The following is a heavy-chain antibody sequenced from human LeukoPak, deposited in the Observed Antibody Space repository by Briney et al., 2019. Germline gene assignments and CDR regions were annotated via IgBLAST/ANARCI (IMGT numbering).Heavy chain of an antibody. V-gene: IGHV3-30*18. J-gene: IGHJ4*02. CDR1: GFTFSSYG. D-gene: IGHD6-13*01. CDR3: AKDSWGSSSWYFDY. CDR2: ISYDGSNK. Sequence: GGSLRLSCAASGFTFSSYGMHWVRKAPGKGLDLVAVISYDGSNKYYADSVKGRFTISRDNSNTTLYLQMNSLRAEDTAVYYCAKDSWGSSSWYFDYWGQGTLVTVSS.